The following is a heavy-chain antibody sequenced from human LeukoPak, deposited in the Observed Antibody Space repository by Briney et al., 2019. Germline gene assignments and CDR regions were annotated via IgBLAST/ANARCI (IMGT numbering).Heavy chain of an antibody. CDR2: ISTGGGST. CDR1: GFTFSIYD. D-gene: IGHD2-15*01. Sequence: GGALRLSCAASGFTFSIYDMNWVRQAPGKGLEWVSTISTGGGSTYYADSVKGRFTISRDNSKSTLYLQINGLRGDDTAVYYWAKSGGQWGQGTLVTVSA. V-gene: IGHV3-23*01. J-gene: IGHJ4*02. CDR3: AKSGGQ.